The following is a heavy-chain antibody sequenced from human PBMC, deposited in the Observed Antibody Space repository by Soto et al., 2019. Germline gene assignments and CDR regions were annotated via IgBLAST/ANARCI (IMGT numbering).Heavy chain of an antibody. CDR1: GFTFGDYA. V-gene: IGHV3-49*03. D-gene: IGHD2-2*01. Sequence: GGSLRLSCTASGFTFGDYAMSWFRQAPGKGLEWVGFIRSKAYGGTTEYAASVKGRFTISRDDSKSIAYLQMNSLKTEDTAVYYCTRDYRRGLGYCSSTSCYLFDYWGQGTLVTVSS. CDR2: IRSKAYGGTT. J-gene: IGHJ4*02. CDR3: TRDYRRGLGYCSSTSCYLFDY.